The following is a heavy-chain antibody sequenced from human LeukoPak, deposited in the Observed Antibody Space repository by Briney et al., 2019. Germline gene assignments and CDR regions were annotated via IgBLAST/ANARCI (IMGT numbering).Heavy chain of an antibody. CDR3: ASRITRYSSGWNWFDP. D-gene: IGHD6-19*01. Sequence: PSQALSLTCTVSGGSISSSSYYWGWIRQPPGKGLEWIGSIYYSGSTYYNPSLKSRVTISVDTSKNQFSLKLSSVTAADTAVYYCASRITRYSSGWNWFDPWGQGTLVTVSS. CDR2: IYYSGST. CDR1: GGSISSSSYY. V-gene: IGHV4-39*01. J-gene: IGHJ5*02.